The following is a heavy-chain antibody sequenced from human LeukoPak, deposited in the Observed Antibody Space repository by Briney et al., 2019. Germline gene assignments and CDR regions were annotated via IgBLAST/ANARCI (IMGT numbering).Heavy chain of an antibody. CDR3: ARGRGSIVVVPAAKDSDY. Sequence: GASVKVSCKASGYTFTSYGISWVRQAPGQGLEWMGWISAYNGNTNYAQKLQGRVTMTTDTSTSTAYMELRSLRSDDTAVYYCARGRGSIVVVPAAKDSDYWGQGTLVTVSS. J-gene: IGHJ4*02. CDR1: GYTFTSYG. V-gene: IGHV1-18*01. CDR2: ISAYNGNT. D-gene: IGHD2-2*01.